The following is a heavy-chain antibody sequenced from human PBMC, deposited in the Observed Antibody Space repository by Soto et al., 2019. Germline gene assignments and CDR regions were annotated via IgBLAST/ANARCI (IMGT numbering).Heavy chain of an antibody. CDR2: VHFSGST. V-gene: IGHV4-59*11. CDR3: ARFGAAAAHDDN. Sequence: PSETLSLTCVASAVSISEHHWSWIRQAPGKGLEWVGYVHFSGSTTYNPSLAPRLNISFDMSKSQVYLQLTSVTAADTAVYYCARFGAAAAHDDNWGLGALVT. D-gene: IGHD6-13*01. CDR1: AVSISEHH. J-gene: IGHJ4*01.